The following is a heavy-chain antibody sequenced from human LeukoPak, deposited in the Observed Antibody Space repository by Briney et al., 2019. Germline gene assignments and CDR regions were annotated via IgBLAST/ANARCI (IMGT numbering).Heavy chain of an antibody. J-gene: IGHJ6*03. Sequence: GGSLRLSCTASGFTFGDYAMSWFRQAPGKGLEWVGFIRSKAYGGTTEYAASVKGRCTISRDDSKSIAYLQMNSLKTEDTAVYYCTREGMPHWYGSGYYYYYYMDVWGKGTTVTVSS. V-gene: IGHV3-49*03. D-gene: IGHD3-10*01. CDR2: IRSKAYGGTT. CDR1: GFTFGDYA. CDR3: TREGMPHWYGSGYYYYYYMDV.